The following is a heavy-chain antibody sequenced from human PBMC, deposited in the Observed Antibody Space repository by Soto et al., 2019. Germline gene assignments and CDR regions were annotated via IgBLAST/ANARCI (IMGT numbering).Heavy chain of an antibody. Sequence: GGSLRLSXAASGFTFSSYSMNWVRQAPGKGLEWISYISTTSSSIYYADSVKGRFTISRGNAKNSLFLQMNSLRDEDTAVYYCARKGVAFDYWGQGALVTVSS. CDR2: ISTTSSSI. J-gene: IGHJ4*02. CDR1: GFTFSSYS. D-gene: IGHD3-3*01. V-gene: IGHV3-48*02. CDR3: ARKGVAFDY.